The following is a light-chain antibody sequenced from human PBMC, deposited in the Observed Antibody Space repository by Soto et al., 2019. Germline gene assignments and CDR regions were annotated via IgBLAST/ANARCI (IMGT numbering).Light chain of an antibody. Sequence: EIVLTQSPATLSLSPGERATLSCRASQSICLAIAWYQHKPGQAPRLLIFDASQRATGIPARFRGSGSGTDFTLSISSLEPEDFAVYYCQQRTDRPPWTFGQGTKVESK. CDR2: DAS. CDR1: QSICLA. CDR3: QQRTDRPPWT. J-gene: IGKJ1*01. V-gene: IGKV3-11*01.